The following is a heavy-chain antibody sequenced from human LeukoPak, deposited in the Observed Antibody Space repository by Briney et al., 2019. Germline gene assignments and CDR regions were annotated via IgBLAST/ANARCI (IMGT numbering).Heavy chain of an antibody. Sequence: ASVKVSCKASGYTFTSYGISWVRQAPGQGLEWMGWISAYNGNTNYAQKLQGRVTMTTDTSTSTAYMELRSLRSDDTAVYHCARDKHGSGSYYKSPRWFDPWGQGTLVTVSS. CDR2: ISAYNGNT. CDR3: ARDKHGSGSYYKSPRWFDP. V-gene: IGHV1-18*04. D-gene: IGHD3-10*01. J-gene: IGHJ5*02. CDR1: GYTFTSYG.